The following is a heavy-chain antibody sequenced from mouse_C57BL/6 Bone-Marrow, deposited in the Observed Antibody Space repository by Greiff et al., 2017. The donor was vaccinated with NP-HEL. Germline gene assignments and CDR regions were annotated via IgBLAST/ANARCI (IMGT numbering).Heavy chain of an antibody. D-gene: IGHD1-1*01. J-gene: IGHJ1*03. V-gene: IGHV14-1*01. CDR2: IDPEDGDT. CDR3: TTLDYGSSYRYFDV. Sequence: VQLKESGAELVRPGASVKLSCTASGFNIKDYYMHWVKQRPEQGLEWIGRIDPEDGDTEYAPKFQGKATMTADTSSNTAYLRLSSLTSEDTAVYYCTTLDYGSSYRYFDVWGTGTTVTVSS. CDR1: GFNIKDYY.